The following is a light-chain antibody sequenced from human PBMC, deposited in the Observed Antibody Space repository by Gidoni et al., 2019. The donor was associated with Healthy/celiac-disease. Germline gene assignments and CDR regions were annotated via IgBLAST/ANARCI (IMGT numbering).Light chain of an antibody. CDR2: RAS. CDR1: QSVTTN. V-gene: IGKV3-15*01. J-gene: IGKJ4*01. CDR3: QQYNNWPPLT. Sequence: EIVMTQSQATLSVSPGERATLSCRASQSVTTNLAWYQQKPGQAPRLVIYRASTRATGIPARFSGSGSGTEFTLSISSLQSEDFAVYYCQQYNNWPPLTFGGGTKVEIK.